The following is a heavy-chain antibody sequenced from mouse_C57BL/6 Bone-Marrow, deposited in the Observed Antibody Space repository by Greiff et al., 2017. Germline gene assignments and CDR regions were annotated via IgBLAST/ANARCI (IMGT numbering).Heavy chain of an antibody. CDR2: IDPSDSYT. J-gene: IGHJ3*01. CDR3: ARDGYYDWFAY. D-gene: IGHD2-3*01. Sequence: VQLQQPGAELVKPGASVKLSCKASGYTFTSYWMQWVKQRPGQGLEWIGEIDPSDSYTNYNQKFKGKATLTVDTSSSTAYMQLSSLTSEDSAVYYCARDGYYDWFAYWGQGTLVTVSA. V-gene: IGHV1-50*01. CDR1: GYTFTSYW.